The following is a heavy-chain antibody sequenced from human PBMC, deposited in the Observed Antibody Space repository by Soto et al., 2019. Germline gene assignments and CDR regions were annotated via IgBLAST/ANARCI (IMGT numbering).Heavy chain of an antibody. CDR1: GYTFTSYG. Sequence: ASVKVSCKASGYTFTSYGISWVRQAPGQGLEWMGWISAYNGNTNYAQKLQGRVTMTTDTSTSTAYMELRSLRSDDTAVYYCAGGRYCSSTSCVGPFDDWGQGTLVTVSS. J-gene: IGHJ4*02. CDR3: AGGRYCSSTSCVGPFDD. D-gene: IGHD2-2*01. CDR2: ISAYNGNT. V-gene: IGHV1-18*01.